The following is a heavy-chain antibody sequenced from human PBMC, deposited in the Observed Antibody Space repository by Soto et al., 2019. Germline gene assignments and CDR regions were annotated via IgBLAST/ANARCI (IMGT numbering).Heavy chain of an antibody. Sequence: SETLSLTCTVSGGSISSSSYYWGWIRQPPGKGLEWIGSIYYSGSTYYNPSLKSRVTISVDTSKNQFSLKLSSVTAADTAVYYCARRYLYCSGGSCSFDYWGQGPLVTVS. CDR1: GGSISSSSYY. CDR3: ARRYLYCSGGSCSFDY. J-gene: IGHJ4*02. CDR2: IYYSGST. V-gene: IGHV4-39*01. D-gene: IGHD2-15*01.